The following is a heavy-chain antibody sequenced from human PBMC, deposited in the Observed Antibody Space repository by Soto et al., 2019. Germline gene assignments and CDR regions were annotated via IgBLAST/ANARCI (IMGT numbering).Heavy chain of an antibody. J-gene: IGHJ4*02. V-gene: IGHV1-69*06. CDR2: IIPIFGKA. Sequence: QVQLVQSGPEVKKPGSSVKVSCKASGGTFSNYVITWVRQAPGQGLEWMGGIIPIFGKANYAQKFQGRVTITADKSTSTAYMELSSLRSDDTAVYDCARGWETVRATTPFAYWGQGTLVTVSS. D-gene: IGHD1-26*01. CDR3: ARGWETVRATTPFAY. CDR1: GGTFSNYV.